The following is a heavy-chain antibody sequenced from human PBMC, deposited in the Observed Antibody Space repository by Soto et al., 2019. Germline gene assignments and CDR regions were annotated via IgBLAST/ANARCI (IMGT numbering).Heavy chain of an antibody. J-gene: IGHJ4*02. D-gene: IGHD3-16*02. Sequence: SETLSLTCAVYGGSFSGYYWSWIRQPPGKGLEWIGEINHSGSTNYNPSLKSRVTISVDTSKNQFSLKLSSVTAADTAVYYCARLSYDYVWGSYRPTELDYWGQGTPVTVSS. CDR3: ARLSYDYVWGSYRPTELDY. CDR1: GGSFSGYY. CDR2: INHSGST. V-gene: IGHV4-34*01.